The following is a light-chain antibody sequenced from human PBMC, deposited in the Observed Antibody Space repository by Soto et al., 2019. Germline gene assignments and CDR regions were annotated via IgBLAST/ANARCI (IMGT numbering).Light chain of an antibody. CDR1: SSNIGAGYD. Sequence: QSVLTQPPSVSGAPGQRVTISCTGSSSNIGAGYDVHWYQQLPGTAPKLLIYGNSNRPSGVPDRFSGSKSGTSASLAITGLQVEDEADYSCQSYDSSLSGDVFGTGTKLTVL. V-gene: IGLV1-40*01. CDR2: GNS. CDR3: QSYDSSLSGDV. J-gene: IGLJ1*01.